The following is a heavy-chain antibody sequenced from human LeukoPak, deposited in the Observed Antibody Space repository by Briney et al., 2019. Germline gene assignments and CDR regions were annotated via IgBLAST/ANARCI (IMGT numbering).Heavy chain of an antibody. Sequence: GGSLRLSCAASGFTFSSYAMHWVRQAPGKGLEWVAVISYDGSNKYYADSVKGQFTISRDNSKNTLYLQMNSLRAEDTAVYYCARDPSNYDILTGYYIGPLDYWGQGTLVTVSS. J-gene: IGHJ4*02. CDR3: ARDPSNYDILTGYYIGPLDY. V-gene: IGHV3-30-3*01. D-gene: IGHD3-9*01. CDR2: ISYDGSNK. CDR1: GFTFSSYA.